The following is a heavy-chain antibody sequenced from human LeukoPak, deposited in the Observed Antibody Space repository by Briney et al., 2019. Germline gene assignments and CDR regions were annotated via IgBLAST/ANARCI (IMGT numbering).Heavy chain of an antibody. D-gene: IGHD3-22*01. J-gene: IGHJ4*02. V-gene: IGHV4-39*07. CDR3: SSNRFVGYFDIPYYFDY. CDR2: IYYSGSI. CDR1: GGSISSSTYY. Sequence: PSETLSLTCTVSGGSISSSTYYWGWIRQSPGKGLEWIGSIYYSGSIYYNPSLKSRVTISVDMSKKQFSLKLRSVTAADTAVYYCSSNRFVGYFDIPYYFDYWGQGTLVTVSS.